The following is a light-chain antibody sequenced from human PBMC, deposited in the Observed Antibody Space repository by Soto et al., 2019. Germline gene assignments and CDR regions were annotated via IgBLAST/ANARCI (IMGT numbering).Light chain of an antibody. J-gene: IGKJ1*01. Sequence: DILMTQSPSSLSASVGDRVTITCRASQSISIFLNWYQQKPGKAPELLIYSASLLQTGVPSRFSGRGSGTDFTLTISSLQPEDFATYYCQQSYNAGTFGQGTRVEVK. CDR2: SAS. CDR3: QQSYNAGT. V-gene: IGKV1-39*01. CDR1: QSISIF.